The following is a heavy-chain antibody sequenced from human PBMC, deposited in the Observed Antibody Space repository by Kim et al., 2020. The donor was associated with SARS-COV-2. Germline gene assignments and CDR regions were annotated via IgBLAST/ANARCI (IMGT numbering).Heavy chain of an antibody. J-gene: IGHJ5*02. CDR2: IYYSGST. Sequence: SETLSLTCTVSGGSVSSGSYYWSWIRQPPGKGLEWIGYIYYSGSTNYNPSLKSRVTISVDTSKNQFSLKLSSVTAADTAVYYCARRSLGGSSYNWFDPWGQGTLVTVSS. D-gene: IGHD2-15*01. CDR1: GGSVSSGSYY. CDR3: ARRSLGGSSYNWFDP. V-gene: IGHV4-61*01.